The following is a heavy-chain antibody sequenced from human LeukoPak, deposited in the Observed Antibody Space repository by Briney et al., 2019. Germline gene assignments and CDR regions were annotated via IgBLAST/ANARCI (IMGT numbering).Heavy chain of an antibody. Sequence: GGSLRLSCAASGFTFSSYAMHWVRQAPGKGLEWVSGISGNGGSTYYADSVKGRFTISRDTSKNTVYLQMNSLRAEDTAVYYCAKSGYNRFDYWGQGTLVTVSS. V-gene: IGHV3-23*01. CDR2: ISGNGGST. CDR1: GFTFSSYA. J-gene: IGHJ4*02. CDR3: AKSGYNRFDY. D-gene: IGHD5-24*01.